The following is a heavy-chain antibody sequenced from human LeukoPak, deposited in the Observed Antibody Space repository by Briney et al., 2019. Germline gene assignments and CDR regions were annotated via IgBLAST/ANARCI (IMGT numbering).Heavy chain of an antibody. J-gene: IGHJ4*02. Sequence: ASLKISCKASGYTFSGYSIQWVRQAPGQGLEWMGWVNPNSGGANYAQRFQGRVTMTRDTSISTAYMELSRLRSDDTAVYYCARGYCGSNYCYDFPFWGQGTLVTVSS. CDR2: VNPNSGGA. D-gene: IGHD2-2*01. CDR1: GYTFSGYS. V-gene: IGHV1-2*02. CDR3: ARGYCGSNYCYDFPF.